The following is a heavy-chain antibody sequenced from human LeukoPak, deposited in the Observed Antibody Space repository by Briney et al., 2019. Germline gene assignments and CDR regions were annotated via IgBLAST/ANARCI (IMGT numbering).Heavy chain of an antibody. CDR2: IYTSGST. J-gene: IGHJ5*02. D-gene: IGHD2-2*02. Sequence: PSETLSLTCTVSGGSISSGSYYWRWIRQPAGTGLEWIGRIYTSGSTNYNPSLKSRVTISVDTSKNQFSLKLSSVTAADTAVYYCARGVSVPAAITQYNWFDPWGQGTLVTVSS. CDR3: ARGVSVPAAITQYNWFDP. CDR1: GGSISSGSYY. V-gene: IGHV4-61*02.